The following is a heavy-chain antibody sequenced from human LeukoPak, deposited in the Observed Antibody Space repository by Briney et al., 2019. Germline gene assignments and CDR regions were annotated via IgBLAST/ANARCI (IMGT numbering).Heavy chain of an antibody. Sequence: PSETLSLTCTVSGGSISSSSYYWGWIRQPPGEGLEWIGSIYYSGSTYYNPSLKSRVTISVDTSKNQFSLKLSSVTAADTALYYCARLSDYGDYVPRNWFDPWGQGTLVTVSS. V-gene: IGHV4-39*01. D-gene: IGHD4-17*01. J-gene: IGHJ5*02. CDR2: IYYSGST. CDR3: ARLSDYGDYVPRNWFDP. CDR1: GGSISSSSYY.